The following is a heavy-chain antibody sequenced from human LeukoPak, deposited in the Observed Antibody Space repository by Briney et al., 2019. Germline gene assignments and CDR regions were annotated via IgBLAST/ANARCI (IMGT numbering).Heavy chain of an antibody. D-gene: IGHD6-19*01. Sequence: ASVKVSCKASGYTFTNYYIHWVRQAPGQGLEWMGIINPTGGSTSYAQKFQGRVTMTRDTSTSTVYMDLSSLRSEDTAVYYCARGIAVAGTPDAFDIWGQGTLVTVAS. CDR3: ARGIAVAGTPDAFDI. V-gene: IGHV1-46*01. J-gene: IGHJ3*02. CDR1: GYTFTNYY. CDR2: INPTGGST.